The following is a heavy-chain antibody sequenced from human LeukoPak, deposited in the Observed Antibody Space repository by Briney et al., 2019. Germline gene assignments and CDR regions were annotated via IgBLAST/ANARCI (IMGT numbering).Heavy chain of an antibody. V-gene: IGHV3-48*02. CDR3: ARDGQWAYYYDSSGYYYDY. CDR2: ISSSSSTI. CDR1: GFTFSSYS. J-gene: IGHJ4*02. Sequence: GGSLRLSCAASGFTFSSYSMNWVRQAPGKGLEWGSYISSSSSTIYYADSVKGRFTISRDNAKNSLYLQMNSLRDEDTAVYYCARDGQWAYYYDSSGYYYDYWGQGTLVTVSS. D-gene: IGHD3-22*01.